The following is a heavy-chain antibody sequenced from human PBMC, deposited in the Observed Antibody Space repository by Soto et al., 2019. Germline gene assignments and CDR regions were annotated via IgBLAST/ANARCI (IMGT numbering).Heavy chain of an antibody. J-gene: IGHJ4*02. CDR1: GGTFSSYA. D-gene: IGHD3-22*01. CDR3: ARDRTTYYYDSSGYTFDY. CDR2: IIPICGTA. Sequence: QVQLVQSGAEVKKPGSSVKVSCKASGGTFSSYAISWVRQAPGQGLEWMGGIIPICGTANYAQKFQGRVTITADESTSTAYMELSSLRSEDTAVYYCARDRTTYYYDSSGYTFDYWGQGTLVTVSS. V-gene: IGHV1-69*01.